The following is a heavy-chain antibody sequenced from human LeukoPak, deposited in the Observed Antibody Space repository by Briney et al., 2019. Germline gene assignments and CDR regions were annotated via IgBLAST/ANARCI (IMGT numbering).Heavy chain of an antibody. CDR3: ARDGYYDSSGQGYFDL. V-gene: IGHV1-2*04. J-gene: IGHJ2*01. CDR1: GGTFSSYA. Sequence: ASVKVSCKASGGTFSSYAISWVRQAPGQGLEWMGWINPNSGGTNYAQKFQGWVTMTRDTSISTAYMELSRLRSDDTAVYYCARDGYYDSSGQGYFDLWGRGTLVTVSS. D-gene: IGHD3-22*01. CDR2: INPNSGGT.